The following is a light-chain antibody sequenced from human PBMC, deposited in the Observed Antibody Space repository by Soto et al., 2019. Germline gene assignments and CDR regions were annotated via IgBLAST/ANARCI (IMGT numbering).Light chain of an antibody. Sequence: QSVLTQPPSVSGAPGRRVTISCTGSSSNIGAGFDVHWYRQLPGTAPKVLIFGNINRPSGVPDRFSGSRSDTSASLAITGLQAEDEADYYCQSYDNRLSGAVFGGGTKLTVL. CDR3: QSYDNRLSGAV. CDR1: SSNIGAGFD. V-gene: IGLV1-40*01. J-gene: IGLJ3*02. CDR2: GNI.